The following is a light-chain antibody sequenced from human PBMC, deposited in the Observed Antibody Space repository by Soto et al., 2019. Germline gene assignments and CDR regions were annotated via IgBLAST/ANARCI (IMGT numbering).Light chain of an antibody. CDR2: GAS. V-gene: IGKV1-39*01. CDR1: QTVSTY. Sequence: DIRMTQSPSSLSASLGDRVTITCRASQTVSTYLHWYQQNPGEAPKLLIYGASNLRGGVPSRFSGSGVGTEFTLTISGLQPEDFATYYCQQSYRIPYTVGQGTKMEIK. CDR3: QQSYRIPYT. J-gene: IGKJ2*01.